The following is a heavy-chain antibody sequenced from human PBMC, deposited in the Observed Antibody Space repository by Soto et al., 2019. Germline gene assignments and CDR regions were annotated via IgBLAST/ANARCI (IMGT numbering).Heavy chain of an antibody. J-gene: IGHJ4*02. V-gene: IGHV4-61*01. Sequence: SETLSLTCTVSGGSVSSGSYYWSWIRQPPGKGLEWIGYIYYSGSTNYNPSLKSRVTISVDTSKNPFSLKLSSVTAADTAVYYCARADPYYYDSSGHDHFDYWGQGTLVTVSS. CDR3: ARADPYYYDSSGHDHFDY. CDR2: IYYSGST. D-gene: IGHD3-22*01. CDR1: GGSVSSGSYY.